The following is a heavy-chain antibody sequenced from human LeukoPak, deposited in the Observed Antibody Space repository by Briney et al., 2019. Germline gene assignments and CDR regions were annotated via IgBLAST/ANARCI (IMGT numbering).Heavy chain of an antibody. J-gene: IGHJ5*02. CDR3: AKDGGFIVVVPAASFDP. CDR2: ISGSGGST. D-gene: IGHD2-2*01. Sequence: PGGSLRLSCAASGFTFSTYAMSWVRQAPGEGLEWVSAISGSGGSTYYADSVKGRFTISRDNSKNTLYLQMNSLRVEDTAVYYCAKDGGFIVVVPAASFDPWGQGTLVTVSS. V-gene: IGHV3-23*01. CDR1: GFTFSTYA.